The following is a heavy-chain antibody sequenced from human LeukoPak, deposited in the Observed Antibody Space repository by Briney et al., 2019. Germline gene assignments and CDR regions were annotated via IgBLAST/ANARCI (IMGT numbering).Heavy chain of an antibody. J-gene: IGHJ4*02. CDR3: ARDKYSSSSYYFDY. CDR2: IWYDGSNK. CDR1: GFTFSSYG. V-gene: IGHV3-33*01. D-gene: IGHD6-6*01. Sequence: GGSLRLSCTASGFTFSSYGMHWVRQAPGKGLEWVAVIWYDGSNKCYADSVKGRFTVSRDNSKNTLYLQMNSLRAEDTAVYYCARDKYSSSSYYFDYWGQGTLVTVSS.